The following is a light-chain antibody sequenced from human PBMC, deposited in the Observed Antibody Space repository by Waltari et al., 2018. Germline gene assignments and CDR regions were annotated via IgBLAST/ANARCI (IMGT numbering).Light chain of an antibody. CDR2: AAS. V-gene: IGKV1-9*01. Sequence: IQLTQSPYSLSASVGDRVTLTCRASQDISTYVAWYQQKAGKAPKLLIYAASTLQSGVPSRFSGSGSGTEFTLTIGSLQPEDFATYYCQQLKTYPLTFGGGTKEEIK. J-gene: IGKJ4*01. CDR1: QDISTY. CDR3: QQLKTYPLT.